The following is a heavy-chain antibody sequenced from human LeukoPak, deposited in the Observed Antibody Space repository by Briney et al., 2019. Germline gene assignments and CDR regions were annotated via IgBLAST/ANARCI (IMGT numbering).Heavy chain of an antibody. Sequence: SETLSLTCTVSGGSISSSSYYWAWIRQPPGKELKWIGSIFYSGSTYYNPSLRGRVTISVDTSQNQFSLRLSSVTAADTAVYYCARHYSNPDYVRVSDSWGPGTLVTVSS. CDR3: ARHYSNPDYVRVSDS. CDR2: IFYSGST. D-gene: IGHD3-10*02. CDR1: GGSISSSSYY. V-gene: IGHV4-39*01. J-gene: IGHJ4*02.